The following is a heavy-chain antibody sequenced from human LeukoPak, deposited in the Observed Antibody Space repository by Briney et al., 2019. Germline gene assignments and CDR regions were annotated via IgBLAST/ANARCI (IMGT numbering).Heavy chain of an antibody. CDR1: GFTFSSYA. CDR3: ARGHKVRGVPGGDY. V-gene: IGHV3-30*04. Sequence: GRSLRLSCAASGFTFSSYAMHWVRQAPGKGLEWVAVISYDGSIKYYADSVKGRFTISRDNSKNTLYLQMNSLRAEDTAVYYCARGHKVRGVPGGDYWGQGTLVTVSS. J-gene: IGHJ4*02. CDR2: ISYDGSIK. D-gene: IGHD2-8*02.